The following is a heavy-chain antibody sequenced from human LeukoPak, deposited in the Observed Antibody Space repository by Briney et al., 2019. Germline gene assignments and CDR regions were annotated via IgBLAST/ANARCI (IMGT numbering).Heavy chain of an antibody. CDR1: GFTFSDYY. D-gene: IGHD2-8*01. CDR2: ISSASSYT. J-gene: IGHJ3*02. V-gene: IGHV3-11*06. CDR3: ARVQYCTNGVCYDAFDI. Sequence: GGSLRLSCAASGFTFSDYYMSWIRQAPGKGLEWVSYISSASSYTSYADSVKGRFTISRDNAKNSLYLQMNSLRAEDTAVYYCARVQYCTNGVCYDAFDIWGQGTTVTVSS.